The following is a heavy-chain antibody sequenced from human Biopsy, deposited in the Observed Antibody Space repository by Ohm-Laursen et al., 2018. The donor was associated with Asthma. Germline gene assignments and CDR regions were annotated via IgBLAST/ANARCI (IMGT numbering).Heavy chain of an antibody. CDR1: GYTFNSAG. CDR3: ARAVDYSHYYGIDV. V-gene: IGHV1-18*01. Sequence: SVKASCKTSGYTFNSAGITWVRQAPGQGLEWMGWISVYNGNTKVAQKLQDRVTMITDTSTSTAHMELRSLRSDDTAVYFCARAVDYSHYYGIDVWGQGTTVTVS. D-gene: IGHD3-10*01. J-gene: IGHJ6*02. CDR2: ISVYNGNT.